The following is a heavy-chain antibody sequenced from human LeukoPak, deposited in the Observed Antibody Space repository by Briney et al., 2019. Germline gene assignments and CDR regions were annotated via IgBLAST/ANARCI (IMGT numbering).Heavy chain of an antibody. J-gene: IGHJ4*02. CDR1: EFTFSAYW. CDR3: AREGQDLFDY. Sequence: GGSLRLSCAASEFTFSAYWMHWVRQVPGKGLVWVPRINGDGSSTSYADSVKGRFTISRDNAKNSLYLQMNSLRAEDTAVYYCAREGQDLFDYWGQGTLVTVSS. D-gene: IGHD2-15*01. CDR2: INGDGSST. V-gene: IGHV3-74*01.